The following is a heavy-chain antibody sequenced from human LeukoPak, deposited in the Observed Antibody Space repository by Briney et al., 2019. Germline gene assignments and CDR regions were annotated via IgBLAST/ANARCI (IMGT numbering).Heavy chain of an antibody. J-gene: IGHJ4*02. Sequence: GGSLRLSCAASGFTFSSYGMHWVRQAPGKGLEWVAVIWYDGSNKYYADSVKGRFTISRDNSKNTLYLQMNSLRAEDTAVYYCAVGYCSGGSCYQVDYRGQGTLVTVSS. D-gene: IGHD2-15*01. V-gene: IGHV3-33*01. CDR1: GFTFSSYG. CDR2: IWYDGSNK. CDR3: AVGYCSGGSCYQVDY.